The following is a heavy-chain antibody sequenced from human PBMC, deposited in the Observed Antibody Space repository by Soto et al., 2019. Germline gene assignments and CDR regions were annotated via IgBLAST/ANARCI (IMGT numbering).Heavy chain of an antibody. D-gene: IGHD3-10*01. CDR3: AREFKVWFGAVWSYMDV. CDR1: GFTFSSYW. Sequence: GGSLRLSCAASGFTFSSYWMSWVRQAPGKGLEWVANIKQDGSEKYYVDSVKGRFTISRDNAKNSLYLQMNSLRAEDTAVYYCAREFKVWFGAVWSYMDVWGKGTTVTVSS. V-gene: IGHV3-7*01. J-gene: IGHJ6*03. CDR2: IKQDGSEK.